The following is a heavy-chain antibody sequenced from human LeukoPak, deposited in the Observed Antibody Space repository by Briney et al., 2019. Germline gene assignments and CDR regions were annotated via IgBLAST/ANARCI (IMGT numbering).Heavy chain of an antibody. CDR3: ARYSSSWTGSWFDP. J-gene: IGHJ5*02. D-gene: IGHD6-13*01. CDR2: ISAYNGNT. CDR1: AHTFTSYG. Sequence: ASVKVSCKASAHTFTSYGISWVRQAPGQGLEWMGWISAYNGNTNYAQKLQGRVTMTTDTSTSTAYMELRSLRSDDTAVYYCARYSSSWTGSWFDPWGQGTLVTVSS. V-gene: IGHV1-18*01.